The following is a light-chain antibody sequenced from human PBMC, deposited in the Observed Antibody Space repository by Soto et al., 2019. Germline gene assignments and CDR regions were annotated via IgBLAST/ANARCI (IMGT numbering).Light chain of an antibody. CDR1: QSVSSN. CDR2: GAS. V-gene: IGKV3-15*01. CDR3: QQYNNWPPQWT. Sequence: EILMTQSPATLSVSPGERATLSCRASQSVSSNLAWYQQKPGQAPRLLIYGASTRATAIPARFSGSGSGTEFTLTISSLQSEDFAVYYCQQYNNWPPQWTFGQGTKVDIK. J-gene: IGKJ1*01.